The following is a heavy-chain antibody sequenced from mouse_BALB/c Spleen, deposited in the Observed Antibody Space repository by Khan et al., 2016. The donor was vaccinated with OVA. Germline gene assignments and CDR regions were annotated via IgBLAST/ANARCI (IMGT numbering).Heavy chain of an antibody. V-gene: IGHV1-77*01. CDR2: IYPGSGRT. CDR1: GYTFTDYV. D-gene: IGHD1-1*01. Sequence: QVQLKESGPELVKPGASVKMSCKASGYTFTDYVISWVKQRTGQGLEWIGEIYPGSGRTYYNERFKGKATLTADKSSNTAYMQRSSLTSEDSAVYFCARSYDGAWFAYWGQGTPVTVSA. CDR3: ARSYDGAWFAY. J-gene: IGHJ3*01.